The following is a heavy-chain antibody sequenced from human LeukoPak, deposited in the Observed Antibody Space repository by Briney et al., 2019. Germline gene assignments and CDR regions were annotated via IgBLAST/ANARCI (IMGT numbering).Heavy chain of an antibody. V-gene: IGHV3-23*01. CDR2: ISGSGGST. CDR3: ARSFRRFGELLF. J-gene: IGHJ4*02. Sequence: PGGSLRLSCAASGFTFSSYAMSWVRQAPGKGLEWVSAISGSGGSTYYADSVKGRFTTSRDNSKNTLYLQMNSLRAEDTAVYYCARSFRRFGELLFWGQGTLVTVSS. CDR1: GFTFSSYA. D-gene: IGHD3-10*01.